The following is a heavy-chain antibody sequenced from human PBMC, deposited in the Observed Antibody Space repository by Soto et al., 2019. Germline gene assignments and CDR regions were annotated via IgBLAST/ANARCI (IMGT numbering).Heavy chain of an antibody. J-gene: IGHJ4*02. V-gene: IGHV3-30*03. Sequence: QVQLVQSGGGVVQPGTSLTLSCAASGFAFSNYGMNWVRQAPGKGLEWVALISYDPTYKYSVDSVKGRFTISRDNSKNTVHLQMNSLRAEDTAVYYCARPPSYDSSGYYVDYWGQGTLVTVSP. CDR3: ARPPSYDSSGYYVDY. CDR1: GFAFSNYG. D-gene: IGHD3-22*01. CDR2: ISYDPTYK.